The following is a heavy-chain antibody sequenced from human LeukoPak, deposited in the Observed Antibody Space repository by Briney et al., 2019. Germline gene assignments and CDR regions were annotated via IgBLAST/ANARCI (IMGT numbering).Heavy chain of an antibody. CDR1: GYTFTSYD. D-gene: IGHD5-12*01. CDR2: MNPNSGNT. CDR3: ARGRHKYMVATPL. J-gene: IGHJ4*02. V-gene: IGHV1-8*01. Sequence: ASVKVSCKASGYTFTSYDINRVRQATGQGLEWMGWMNPNSGNTGYAQKFQGRVTMTRNTSISTAYMELSSLRSEDTAVYYCARGRHKYMVATPLWGQGTLVTVSS.